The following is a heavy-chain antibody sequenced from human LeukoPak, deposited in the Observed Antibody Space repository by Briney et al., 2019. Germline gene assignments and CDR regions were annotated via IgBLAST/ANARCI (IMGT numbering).Heavy chain of an antibody. Sequence: GGPLKPSGAAPDFTFSSYGRTWFPKPPGKGLVWVSSIKSDGSSTGYADSVKGRLTISRDNARNTLYLQMNSLRTEDTAVYYCATGNGHAFDIWGQGTMVTVSA. CDR3: ATGNGHAFDI. D-gene: IGHD3-10*01. V-gene: IGHV3-74*01. CDR1: DFTFSSYG. J-gene: IGHJ3*02. CDR2: IKSDGSST.